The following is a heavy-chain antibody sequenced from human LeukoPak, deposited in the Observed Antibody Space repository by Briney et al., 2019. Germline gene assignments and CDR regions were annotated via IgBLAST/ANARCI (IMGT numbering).Heavy chain of an antibody. V-gene: IGHV5-51*01. CDR3: ARSSTDFWSGRKPNWFDP. CDR2: IYPGDSDT. J-gene: IGHJ5*02. Sequence: GESLKISCKGSGYTFTNYWIGWVRQMPGKGLEWMGIIYPGDSDTRYSPSFQGQVTISADKSISTAYLQWSSLKASDTAMYYCARSSTDFWSGRKPNWFDPWGQGTLVTVSS. CDR1: GYTFTNYW. D-gene: IGHD3-3*01.